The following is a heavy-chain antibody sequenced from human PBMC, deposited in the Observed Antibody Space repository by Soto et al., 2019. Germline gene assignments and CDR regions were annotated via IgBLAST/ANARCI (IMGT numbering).Heavy chain of an antibody. J-gene: IGHJ5*02. CDR2: IVVGSGNT. Sequence: SVKVSCKASGFTFTSSAVQWVRQARGQRLEWIGWIVVGSGNTNYAQKFQERVTITRDMSTSTAYMELSSLRSEDTAVYYCAASPGGSGGIEYNWFDPWGQGTLVTVSS. CDR3: AASPGGSGGIEYNWFDP. CDR1: GFTFTSSA. D-gene: IGHD2-15*01. V-gene: IGHV1-58*01.